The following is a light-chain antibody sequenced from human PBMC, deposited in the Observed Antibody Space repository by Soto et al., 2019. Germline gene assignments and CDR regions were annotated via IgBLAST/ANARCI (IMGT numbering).Light chain of an antibody. CDR3: QQYDDWLRLT. Sequence: EIVMTQSPATLSVSPGERATLSCRASQSVNIYLAWYQQNPGQAPRLLIFGASSRATGIPARFSGSGSGTEFNLTISTLQSEDFAVYFCQQYDDWLRLTFGGGTKVDI. CDR2: GAS. V-gene: IGKV3D-15*01. J-gene: IGKJ4*01. CDR1: QSVNIY.